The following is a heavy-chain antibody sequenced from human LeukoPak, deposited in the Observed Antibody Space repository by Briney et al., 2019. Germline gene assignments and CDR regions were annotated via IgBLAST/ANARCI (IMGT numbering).Heavy chain of an antibody. CDR2: IYTSGST. J-gene: IGHJ4*02. D-gene: IGHD3-10*01. CDR3: ANTYYYGSGSYYNVTDY. CDR1: GDSISSFY. Sequence: SETLSLTCTVSGDSISSFYWSWIRQPAGKGLEWIGRIYTSGSTNYNPSLKSRVIMSVDTSKNQFSLKLSSVTAADTAVYYCANTYYYGSGSYYNVTDYWGQGTLVAVSS. V-gene: IGHV4-4*07.